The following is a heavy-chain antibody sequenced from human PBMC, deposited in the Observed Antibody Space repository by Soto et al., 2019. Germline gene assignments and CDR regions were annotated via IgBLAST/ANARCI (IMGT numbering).Heavy chain of an antibody. V-gene: IGHV4-39*07. CDR1: GGSISSGGYY. CDR3: ARGWLGIGYFDY. D-gene: IGHD6-19*01. Sequence: SETLSLTCTVSGGSISSGGYYWSWIRQPPGKGLEWIGEINHSGSTNYKPSLKSRVTISVDTSKNQFSLDLSSVTAADPAVYYCARGWLGIGYFDYWGQGTLVTVSS. CDR2: INHSGST. J-gene: IGHJ4*02.